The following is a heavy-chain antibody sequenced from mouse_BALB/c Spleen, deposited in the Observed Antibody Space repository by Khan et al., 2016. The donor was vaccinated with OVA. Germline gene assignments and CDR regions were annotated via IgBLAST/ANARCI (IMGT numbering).Heavy chain of an antibody. CDR1: GFSLTNYG. J-gene: IGHJ1*01. V-gene: IGHV2-9*02. Sequence: QVQLQQSGPGLVAPSQSLSITCTVSGFSLTNYGVHWVRQPPGKGLEWLGVIWAGGSTNYNSALMSRLSISKDNSKSQVFLKMNSLQTDDTAMYYSARAYGSNYWYFDVWGAGTTVTVSS. D-gene: IGHD1-1*01. CDR3: ARAYGSNYWYFDV. CDR2: IWAGGST.